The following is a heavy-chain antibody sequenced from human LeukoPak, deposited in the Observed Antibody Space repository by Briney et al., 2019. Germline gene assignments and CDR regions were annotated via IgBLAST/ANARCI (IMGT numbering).Heavy chain of an antibody. V-gene: IGHV3-30*18. D-gene: IGHD2-2*01. J-gene: IGHJ4*02. CDR2: ISYDGSNK. CDR1: GFTFSSDG. Sequence: GGTLTLSCAVSGFTFSSDGLHWVRQAPGTGLEWVGVISYDGSNKYYANSVKGRFAISRDNSKNALYLQMNSLRAEDTAVCYCAKGLYCSSPSCYDYWGQGTLVTVSS. CDR3: AKGLYCSSPSCYDY.